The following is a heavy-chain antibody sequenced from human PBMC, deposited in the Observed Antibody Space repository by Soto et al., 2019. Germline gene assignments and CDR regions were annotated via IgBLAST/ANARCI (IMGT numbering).Heavy chain of an antibody. CDR2: IYYSGST. CDR1: GGSISSYY. Sequence: PSETLSLTCTVSGGSISSYYWSWIRQPPGKGLGWIGYIYYSGSTNYNPSLKSRVTISVDTSKNQSSLKLSSVTAADTAVYYCARGRGYCSSTSCFNDAFDIWGQGTMVTVSS. D-gene: IGHD2-2*01. V-gene: IGHV4-59*01. CDR3: ARGRGYCSSTSCFNDAFDI. J-gene: IGHJ3*02.